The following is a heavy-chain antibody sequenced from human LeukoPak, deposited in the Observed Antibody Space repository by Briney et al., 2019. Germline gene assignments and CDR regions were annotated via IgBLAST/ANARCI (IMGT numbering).Heavy chain of an antibody. CDR1: GGSISSGGYY. CDR2: IYYSGST. CDR3: ARDFPYYYDSSGFDAFDI. V-gene: IGHV4-31*03. D-gene: IGHD3-22*01. Sequence: SQTLSLTCTVSGGSISSGGYYWSWIRQHPGKGLEWIGYIYYSGSTYYNPSLKSRVTISVDTSKNQFSLKLSSVTAADTAMYYCARDFPYYYDSSGFDAFDIWGQGTMVTVSS. J-gene: IGHJ3*02.